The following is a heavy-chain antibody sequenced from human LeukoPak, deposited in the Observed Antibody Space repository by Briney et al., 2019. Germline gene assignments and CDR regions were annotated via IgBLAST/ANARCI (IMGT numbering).Heavy chain of an antibody. CDR1: GGSISSAAFY. V-gene: IGHV4-31*03. D-gene: IGHD5-24*01. Sequence: TLSLTCTVSGGSISSAAFYWSWIRQHPGKGLEWIGYISYSGSTYYNPSLKTRLTIPVDTSKNQFSLSLGSVTAADTAFYYCARSDMATVFDFWGRGTLVTVSS. J-gene: IGHJ4*02. CDR2: ISYSGST. CDR3: ARSDMATVFDF.